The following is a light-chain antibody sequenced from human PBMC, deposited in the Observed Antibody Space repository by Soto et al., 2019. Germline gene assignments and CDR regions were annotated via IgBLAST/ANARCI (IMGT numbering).Light chain of an antibody. Sequence: QSVLTQPPSVSEAPRQRVTISCSGGRSNIGNNAVNWYQQLPGKAPKLLIYYDDLLSSGVSDRFSGSKSGTSASLAISGLQSEDEADYYCAVWDDNLNGVVFGGGTKLTVL. CDR1: RSNIGNNA. J-gene: IGLJ2*01. V-gene: IGLV1-36*01. CDR3: AVWDDNLNGVV. CDR2: YDD.